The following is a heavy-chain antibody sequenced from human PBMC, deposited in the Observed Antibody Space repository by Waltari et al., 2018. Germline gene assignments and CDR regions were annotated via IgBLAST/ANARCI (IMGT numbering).Heavy chain of an antibody. V-gene: IGHV3-49*04. J-gene: IGHJ3*02. Sequence: EVQLVESGGGLVQPGRSLRLSCTASGFTFGDYAMSWVRQAPGKGLAWVGFIRSKAYGGTTEYAASVKGRFTISRDDSKSIAYLQMNSLKTEDTAVYYCTRDGKGGSSDAFDIWGQGTMVTVSS. CDR2: IRSKAYGGTT. D-gene: IGHD6-6*01. CDR1: GFTFGDYA. CDR3: TRDGKGGSSDAFDI.